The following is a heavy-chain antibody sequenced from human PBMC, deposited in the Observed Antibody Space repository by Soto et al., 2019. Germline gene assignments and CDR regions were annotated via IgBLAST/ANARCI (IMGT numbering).Heavy chain of an antibody. V-gene: IGHV4-34*01. D-gene: IGHD2-8*01. CDR1: GGSFSGYY. Sequence: SETLSLTCAVYGGSFSGYYWSWIRQPPGKGLEWIGEINHSGSTNYNPSLKSRVTISVDTSKNQFSLKLSSVTAADTAVYYCARVLWGYCTNGVCYKYYGMDVWGQGTTVTVSS. J-gene: IGHJ6*02. CDR2: INHSGST. CDR3: ARVLWGYCTNGVCYKYYGMDV.